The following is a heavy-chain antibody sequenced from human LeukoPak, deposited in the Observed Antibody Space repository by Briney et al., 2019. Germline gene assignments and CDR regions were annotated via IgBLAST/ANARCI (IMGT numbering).Heavy chain of an antibody. V-gene: IGHV3-48*01. Sequence: SGGSLRLSCAASGFIFRSYSMNWVRQAPGKGLEWVAFITSSSGTISYADSVKGRFTISRDNAKNSLYLQMDGLRAEDTAVYYCARDDYGDYEDYFYYMDVWGKGTAVSVSS. J-gene: IGHJ6*03. CDR3: ARDDYGDYEDYFYYMDV. D-gene: IGHD4-17*01. CDR1: GFIFRSYS. CDR2: ITSSSGTI.